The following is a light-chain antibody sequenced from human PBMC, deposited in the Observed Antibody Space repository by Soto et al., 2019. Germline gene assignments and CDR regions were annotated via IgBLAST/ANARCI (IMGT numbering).Light chain of an antibody. CDR2: EVS. J-gene: IGLJ1*01. V-gene: IGLV2-14*01. Sequence: QSALTQPASVSGSPGQSITISCTGTKSDVGGYNYVSWYQHHPGKAPKLMIYEVSHRPSGVSNRFSGSKSGNTASLTISGLQVEDEADYYCFSHRGGDSHVFGTGTKLTVL. CDR1: KSDVGGYNY. CDR3: FSHRGGDSHV.